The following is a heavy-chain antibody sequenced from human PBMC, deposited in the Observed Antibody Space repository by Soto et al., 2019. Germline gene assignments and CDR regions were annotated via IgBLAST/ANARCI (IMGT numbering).Heavy chain of an antibody. J-gene: IGHJ4*02. CDR3: ARDNSLYDILTGYYPEHAGY. D-gene: IGHD3-9*01. CDR2: ISAYNGNT. V-gene: IGHV1-18*01. Sequence: GASVKVSCKASGYTFTSYGISWVRQAPGQGLEWMGWISAYNGNTNYAQKLQGRVTMTTDTSTSTAYMELRSLRSDDTAVYYCARDNSLYDILTGYYPEHAGYWGQGTLVTVSS. CDR1: GYTFTSYG.